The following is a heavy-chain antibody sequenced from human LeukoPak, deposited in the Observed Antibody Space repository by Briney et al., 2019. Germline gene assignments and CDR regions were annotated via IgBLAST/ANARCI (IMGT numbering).Heavy chain of an antibody. CDR3: ARPEDYGGNSFPSDY. Sequence: SXXLSLTCTVSGYSISSGYYWGWIRQPPGQGVEWIGSIYHSGSTYYNPSLKSRFTISVDTSKNQFSLKLSSVTAADTAVYYCARPEDYGGNSFPSDYWGQGTLVTVSS. CDR1: GYSISSGYY. J-gene: IGHJ4*02. D-gene: IGHD4-23*01. V-gene: IGHV4-38-2*02. CDR2: IYHSGST.